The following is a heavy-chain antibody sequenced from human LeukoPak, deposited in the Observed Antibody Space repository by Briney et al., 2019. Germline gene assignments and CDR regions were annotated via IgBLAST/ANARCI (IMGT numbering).Heavy chain of an antibody. V-gene: IGHV3-11*01. CDR3: ARDHYYDSSGYTPNYMDV. Sequence: GGSLRLSCAASGFTFSDYYMSWIRQAPGKGLEWVSYISSSGSTIYYADSVKGRFTISRDNAKNSLYLQMNSLRAEDTAVYYCARDHYYDSSGYTPNYMDVWGKGTTVTVSS. J-gene: IGHJ6*03. CDR1: GFTFSDYY. CDR2: ISSSGSTI. D-gene: IGHD3-22*01.